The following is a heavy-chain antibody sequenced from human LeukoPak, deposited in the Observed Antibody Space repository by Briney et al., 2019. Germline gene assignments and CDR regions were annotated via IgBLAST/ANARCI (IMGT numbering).Heavy chain of an antibody. J-gene: IGHJ3*02. Sequence: KPGGSLRLSCAASGFTFSDYYMSWIRQAPGKGLEWVSYISKSSSSTNYADSVKGRFTISRDNAKNSLYLQMNSLRAEDTAVYYCARDRIGTGAFDIWGQGTMVTVSS. CDR1: GFTFSDYY. D-gene: IGHD2-8*02. CDR2: ISKSSSST. CDR3: ARDRIGTGAFDI. V-gene: IGHV3-11*06.